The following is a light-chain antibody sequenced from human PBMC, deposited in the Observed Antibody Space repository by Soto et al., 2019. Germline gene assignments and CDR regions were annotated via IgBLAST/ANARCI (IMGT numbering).Light chain of an antibody. V-gene: IGLV3-21*02. J-gene: IGLJ1*01. CDR2: DDS. Sequence: SYELTQPPSVSVAPGQTAIITCGGHNIGGKSVHWYQQKPGQAPVVVVYDDSDRPSGIPERFSGSNSGNSATLTISGVEAGDEAGYYCQVWDSDTAHYVFGTGTQLTVL. CDR1: NIGGKS. CDR3: QVWDSDTAHYV.